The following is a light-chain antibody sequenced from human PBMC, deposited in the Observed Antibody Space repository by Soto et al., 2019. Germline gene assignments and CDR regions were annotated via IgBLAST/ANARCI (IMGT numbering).Light chain of an antibody. V-gene: IGKV3-15*01. CDR2: DAS. Sequence: ILMTQSPATLSLSRVERATLSCMASQIVCNNLAWYQQKPGQAPRLLIYDASTRATGIPARFSGSGSGTEFTLTISGLQSEDFAVYYCQQYNNWPPWTFGQGTKVEIK. CDR1: QIVCNN. J-gene: IGKJ1*01. CDR3: QQYNNWPPWT.